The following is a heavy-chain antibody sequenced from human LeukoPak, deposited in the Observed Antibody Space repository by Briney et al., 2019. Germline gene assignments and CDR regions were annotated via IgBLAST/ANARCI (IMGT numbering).Heavy chain of an antibody. CDR3: AHYDYGDSPTVDYFDY. Sequence: SGPTLVNPTQTLTLTCTFSGFSLSTSGVGVAWIRQPPGKALEWLALIYWDDDKRYSPSLKSRITITKDTSKSQVVLTMTNMDPVDTATYYCAHYDYGDSPTVDYFDYWGQGTLVTVSS. V-gene: IGHV2-5*02. CDR2: IYWDDDK. CDR1: GFSLSTSGVG. D-gene: IGHD4-17*01. J-gene: IGHJ4*02.